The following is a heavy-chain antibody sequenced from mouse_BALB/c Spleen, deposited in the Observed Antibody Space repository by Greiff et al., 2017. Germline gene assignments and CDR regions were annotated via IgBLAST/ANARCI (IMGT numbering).Heavy chain of an antibody. Sequence: LQQPGSELVRPGASVKLSCTASGYTFTSYWMHWVKQRPGQGLEWIGNIYPGSGSTNYDEKFKSKATLTVDTSSSTAYMQLSSLTSEDSAVYYCTKTARATGFAYWGQGTLVTVSA. CDR1: GYTFTSYW. CDR2: IYPGSGST. V-gene: IGHV1S22*01. J-gene: IGHJ3*01. CDR3: TKTARATGFAY. D-gene: IGHD3-2*01.